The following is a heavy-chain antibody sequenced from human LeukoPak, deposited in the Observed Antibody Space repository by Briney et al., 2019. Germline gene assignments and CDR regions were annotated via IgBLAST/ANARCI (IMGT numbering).Heavy chain of an antibody. CDR2: LDEDGSEK. J-gene: IGHJ4*02. CDR1: GFTFSSYW. Sequence: GPSLRLSCAASGFTFSSYWMTWVRQAPGEGLEWVAILDEDGSEKYYVDSVKGRFTISRDNAKNSLYLQMNSLRAEDTAVYYCARNLNWLGVFDYWGQGTLVTVSS. V-gene: IGHV3-7*02. CDR3: ARNLNWLGVFDY. D-gene: IGHD6-19*01.